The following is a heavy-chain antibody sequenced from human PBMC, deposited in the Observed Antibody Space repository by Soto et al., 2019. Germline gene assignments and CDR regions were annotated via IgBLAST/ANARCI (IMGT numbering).Heavy chain of an antibody. V-gene: IGHV1-18*01. CDR3: ARVGTSIFGVVISYYYYYYGMDV. Sequence: EASVKVSCKASGYTFTSYGISWVRQAPGQGLEWMGWISAYNGNTNYAQKLQGRVTMTTDTSTSTAYMELRSLRSDDTAVYYCARVGTSIFGVVISYYYYYYGMDVWGQGTTVTVSS. CDR2: ISAYNGNT. D-gene: IGHD3-3*01. J-gene: IGHJ6*02. CDR1: GYTFTSYG.